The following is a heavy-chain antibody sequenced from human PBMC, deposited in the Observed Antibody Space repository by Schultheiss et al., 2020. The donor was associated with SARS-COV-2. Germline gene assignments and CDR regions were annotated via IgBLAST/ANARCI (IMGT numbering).Heavy chain of an antibody. D-gene: IGHD2-2*01. CDR3: AREGYCSSTSCPGNMDV. Sequence: LETLSLTCTVSGGSISSYYWSWIRQPAGKGLEWIGRIYTSGSTNYNPSLKSRVTMSVDTSKNQFSLKLSSVTAADTAVYYCAREGYCSSTSCPGNMDVWGKGTTVTVSS. CDR1: GGSISSYY. V-gene: IGHV4-4*07. J-gene: IGHJ6*03. CDR2: IYTSGST.